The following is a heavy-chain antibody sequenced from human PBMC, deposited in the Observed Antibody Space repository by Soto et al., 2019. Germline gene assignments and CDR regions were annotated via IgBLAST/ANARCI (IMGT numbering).Heavy chain of an antibody. Sequence: ASVKVSCKASGYTFTSYAMHWVRQDPGQRLEWMGWINAGNGNTKYSQKFQGRVTITRDTSASTAYMELSSLRSEDTAVYYCARDVWYSSSWQFDYWGQGTLVTVSS. J-gene: IGHJ4*02. CDR1: GYTFTSYA. V-gene: IGHV1-3*01. CDR2: INAGNGNT. CDR3: ARDVWYSSSWQFDY. D-gene: IGHD6-13*01.